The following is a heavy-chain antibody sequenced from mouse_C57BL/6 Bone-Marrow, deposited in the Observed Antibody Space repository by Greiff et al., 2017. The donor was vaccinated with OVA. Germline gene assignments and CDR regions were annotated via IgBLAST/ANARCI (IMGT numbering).Heavy chain of an antibody. CDR3: AKGAAQAPYFDY. Sequence: EVQLQQSGPVLVKPGASVKMSCKASGYTFTDYYMNWVKQSHGKSLEWIGVINPYNGGTSYNQKFKGKATLTVDKSSSTAYMELNSLTSEDSAVYYCAKGAAQAPYFDYWGQGTTLTVSS. V-gene: IGHV1-19*01. J-gene: IGHJ2*01. CDR2: INPYNGGT. CDR1: GYTFTDYY. D-gene: IGHD3-2*02.